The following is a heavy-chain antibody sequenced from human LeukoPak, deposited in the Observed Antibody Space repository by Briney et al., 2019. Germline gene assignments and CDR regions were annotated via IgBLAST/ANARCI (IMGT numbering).Heavy chain of an antibody. CDR1: GYTFTGYY. V-gene: IGHV1-2*02. J-gene: IGHJ4*02. D-gene: IGHD3-16*02. CDR3: ARGYYDYVWGSYPYYFDY. Sequence: ASVKVSCKASGYTFTGYYMHWVRQAPGQGLEWMGWINPNSGGTNYAQKFQGRVTMTRDTSISTAYMELSRLRSDDTAVYYCARGYYDYVWGSYPYYFDYWGQGTLVTVSS. CDR2: INPNSGGT.